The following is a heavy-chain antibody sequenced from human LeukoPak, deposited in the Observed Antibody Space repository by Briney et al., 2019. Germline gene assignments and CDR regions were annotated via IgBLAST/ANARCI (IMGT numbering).Heavy chain of an antibody. Sequence: GGSLRLSCAASGFTFSSYWMHWVRQAPGKGLVWVSRINSDGSSTSYADSVKGRFTISRDNAKNTLYLQMNSLGAEDTAVYYCARSSRGALVDYWGQGTLVTVSS. CDR3: ARSSRGALVDY. V-gene: IGHV3-74*01. CDR2: INSDGSST. J-gene: IGHJ4*02. CDR1: GFTFSSYW. D-gene: IGHD4/OR15-4a*01.